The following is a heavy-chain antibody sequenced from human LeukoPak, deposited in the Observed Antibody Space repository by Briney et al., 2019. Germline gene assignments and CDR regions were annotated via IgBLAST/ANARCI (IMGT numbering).Heavy chain of an antibody. D-gene: IGHD3-10*01. CDR2: IYWDDDK. CDR3: ALIINYGSGSYYFDY. V-gene: IGHV2-5*02. Sequence: SGPTLVKPTQTLTLTCTFSGFSLSTSGVGVGWIRQPPGKALEWLALIYWDDDKRYSPSLKSRPTITKDTSKNQVVLTMTNMDPVDTATYYCALIINYGSGSYYFDYWGQGTLVTVSS. J-gene: IGHJ4*02. CDR1: GFSLSTSGVG.